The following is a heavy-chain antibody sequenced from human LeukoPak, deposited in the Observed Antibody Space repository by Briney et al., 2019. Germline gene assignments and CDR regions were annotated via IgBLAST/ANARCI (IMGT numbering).Heavy chain of an antibody. D-gene: IGHD1/OR15-1a*01. V-gene: IGHV4-4*02. J-gene: IGHJ4*02. Sequence: SGTLSLTCAVSGGSISSNNWWGWVRQPPGKGLEWIGEIYHSGSPNYNPSLKSRVTISVDKSRNHFSLNLSSVTAADTAVYYCARVNISNWHSRDYWGQGTLVTVSS. CDR2: IYHSGSP. CDR3: ARVNISNWHSRDY. CDR1: GGSISSNNW.